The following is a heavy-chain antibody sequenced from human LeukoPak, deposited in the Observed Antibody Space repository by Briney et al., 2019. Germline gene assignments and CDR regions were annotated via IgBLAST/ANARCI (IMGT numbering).Heavy chain of an antibody. J-gene: IGHJ4*02. CDR2: IYSGGST. V-gene: IGHV3-53*01. Sequence: GGSLRLSCAASGFTVSSNYMTWVRQAPGKGLEWVSVIYSGGSTYYADSVKGRFTISRDDSKNTLCLQMNSLRAEDTAVYYCASGLPPGIIDYWGQGTLVTVSS. D-gene: IGHD1-14*01. CDR3: ASGLPPGIIDY. CDR1: GFTVSSNY.